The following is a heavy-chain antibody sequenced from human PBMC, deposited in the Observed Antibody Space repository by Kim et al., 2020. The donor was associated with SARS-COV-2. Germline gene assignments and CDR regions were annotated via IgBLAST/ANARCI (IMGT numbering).Heavy chain of an antibody. CDR2: IYYIGTT. D-gene: IGHD3-16*02. CDR3: ARLSLTLFYYHGMDV. CDR1: GGSISSNTYY. J-gene: IGHJ6*02. Sequence: SETLSLTCTVSGGSISSNTYYWGWIRQPPGKGLEWIGNIYYIGTTYYNPSLKSRVTISVDTSKNQFSLKLSSVTVADTAVYYCARLSLTLFYYHGMDVWGQGTTVTVSS. V-gene: IGHV4-39*01.